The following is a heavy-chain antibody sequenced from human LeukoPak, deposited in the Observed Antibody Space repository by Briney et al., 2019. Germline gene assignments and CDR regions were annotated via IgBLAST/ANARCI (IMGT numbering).Heavy chain of an antibody. CDR2: IYTSGST. J-gene: IGHJ4*02. Sequence: SETLSLTCTVSGGSISSGSYYWSWIRQPAGKGLEWIGRIYTSGSTNYNPSLKSRVTISVDTSKNQFSLKLSSVTAADTAVYYCARGDFYYYDSSGYYPIFDYWGQGTLVTVSS. CDR3: ARGDFYYYDSSGYYPIFDY. D-gene: IGHD3-22*01. CDR1: GGSISSGSYY. V-gene: IGHV4-61*02.